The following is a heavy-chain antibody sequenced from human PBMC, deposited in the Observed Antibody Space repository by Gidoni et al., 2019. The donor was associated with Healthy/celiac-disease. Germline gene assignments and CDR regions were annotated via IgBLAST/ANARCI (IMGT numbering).Heavy chain of an antibody. CDR3: ANPSGNYYDSSGYYRAGGQGY. CDR2: ISGSGGST. V-gene: IGHV3-23*01. J-gene: IGHJ4*02. Sequence: EVQLLESGGGLVQPGGSLRLSCAASGFTFSSYAMSWVRQAPGKGLDGDSAISGSGGSTYYADSVKGRFTISRDNSKNTLYLQMNSLRAEDTAVYYCANPSGNYYDSSGYYRAGGQGYWGQGTLVTVSS. D-gene: IGHD3-22*01. CDR1: GFTFSSYA.